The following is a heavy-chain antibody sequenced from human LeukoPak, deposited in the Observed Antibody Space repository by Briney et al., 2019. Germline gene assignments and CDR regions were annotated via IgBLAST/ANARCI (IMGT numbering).Heavy chain of an antibody. CDR2: IYPGDSDT. Sequence: GESLKISCKGSGYSFTSYWIGWVRQMPGKGLEWMGIIYPGDSDTRYSPSFQGQVTISADKSISTAYLQWSSLKASDTAMYYCARLYLEPDPVTYYYYYYMDVWGKGTTVTVSS. J-gene: IGHJ6*03. CDR3: ARLYLEPDPVTYYYYYYMDV. V-gene: IGHV5-51*01. D-gene: IGHD1-20*01. CDR1: GYSFTSYW.